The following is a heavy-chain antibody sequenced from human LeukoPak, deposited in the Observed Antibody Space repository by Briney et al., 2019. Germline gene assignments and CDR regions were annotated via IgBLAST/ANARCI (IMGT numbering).Heavy chain of an antibody. D-gene: IGHD6-19*01. V-gene: IGHV3-21*01. CDR2: ISSSSSYI. CDR3: ARDSGIAVAGTIY. CDR1: GFTFSSYS. Sequence: GGSLRLSCAASGFTFSSYSMNWVRQAPGKGLEWVSSISSSSSYIYYADSVKGRFPISRDNAKNSLYLQMNSLRAEDTAVYYCARDSGIAVAGTIYWGQGTLVTVSS. J-gene: IGHJ4*02.